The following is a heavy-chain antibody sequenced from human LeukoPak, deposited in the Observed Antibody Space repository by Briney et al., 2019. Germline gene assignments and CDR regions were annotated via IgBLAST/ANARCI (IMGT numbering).Heavy chain of an antibody. Sequence: GGSLRLSCAVSGISLSNYGMSWVRQAPGKGLEWVAGISASGGRTNYADSVKGRFTISRDNPKNTLYLQMNSLRAEDTDVYVCAKRGVVIRVILVGFHKEAYYFDFWGQGALVTVSS. CDR3: AKRGVVIRVILVGFHKEAYYFDF. CDR1: GISLSNYG. J-gene: IGHJ4*02. D-gene: IGHD3-22*01. CDR2: ISASGGRT. V-gene: IGHV3-23*01.